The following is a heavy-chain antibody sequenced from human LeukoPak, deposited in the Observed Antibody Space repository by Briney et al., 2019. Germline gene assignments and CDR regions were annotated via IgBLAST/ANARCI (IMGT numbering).Heavy chain of an antibody. CDR3: VRPRLYSGSPDFDY. Sequence: PGGSLRLSCAASGFTFSSYGMHWVRQAPGKGLEWVAVISYDGSNKYYADSVKGRFTISRDNAKNTLYLQMNSLRAEDTAVYYCVRPRLYSGSPDFDYWGQGTLVTVSS. CDR2: ISYDGSNK. D-gene: IGHD1-26*01. CDR1: GFTFSSYG. V-gene: IGHV3-30*03. J-gene: IGHJ4*02.